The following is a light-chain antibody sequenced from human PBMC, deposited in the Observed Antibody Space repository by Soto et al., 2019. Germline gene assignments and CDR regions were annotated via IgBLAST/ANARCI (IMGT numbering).Light chain of an antibody. CDR3: GTWDSSRSANWV. J-gene: IGLJ3*02. Sequence: QSVLTQPPSVSAAPGQKVTISCSGSSSNIGNNYVSWYRQLPGTAPKLLIYENNKRPSGIPDRFSGSKSDTSATLGITGLQTGDEADYYCGTWDSSRSANWVFGGGTKLTVL. V-gene: IGLV1-51*01. CDR2: ENN. CDR1: SSNIGNNY.